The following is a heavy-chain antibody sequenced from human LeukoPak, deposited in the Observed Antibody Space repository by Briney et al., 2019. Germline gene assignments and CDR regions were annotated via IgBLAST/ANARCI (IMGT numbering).Heavy chain of an antibody. D-gene: IGHD3-10*01. CDR3: VRTYYYGSGSPKKYNWFDP. CDR2: IYYSGST. V-gene: IGHV4-31*03. Sequence: SETLSLTCTVSGGSISSGGYYWSWIRQHPGKGLEWIGYIYYSGSTYYNPSLKSRVTISVDTSKNQFSLKLSSVTAADTAVYYCVRTYYYGSGSPKKYNWFDPWGQGTLVTVSS. J-gene: IGHJ5*02. CDR1: GGSISSGGYY.